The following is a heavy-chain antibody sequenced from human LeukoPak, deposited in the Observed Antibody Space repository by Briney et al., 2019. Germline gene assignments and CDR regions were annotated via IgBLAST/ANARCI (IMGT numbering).Heavy chain of an antibody. CDR2: IYHSGST. CDR1: GYSISSGYY. CDR3: ARGPPPDFDY. J-gene: IGHJ4*02. Sequence: SETLSLTCTVSGYSISSGYYWGWIRQPPGKGLEWIGSIYHSGSTYYNPSLKSRVTISVDTSKNQFSLKLSSVTAADTAVYYCARGPPPDFDYWGRGTLVTVSS. V-gene: IGHV4-38-2*02.